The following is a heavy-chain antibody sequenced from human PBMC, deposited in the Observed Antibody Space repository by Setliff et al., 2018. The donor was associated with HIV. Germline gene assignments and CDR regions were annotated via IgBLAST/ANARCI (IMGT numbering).Heavy chain of an antibody. CDR1: GFTFSSYW. V-gene: IGHV3-74*01. J-gene: IGHJ6*03. D-gene: IGHD3-3*01. CDR2: INSDGSST. Sequence: PGGSLRLSCAASGFTFSSYWMYWVRQAPGKGLVWVSRINSDGSSTSYADSVKGRFTISRDNAKNTLFLQMNSLRVEDTAVYYCAKGSGKITIYYYYMDVWGKGTTVTVS. CDR3: AKGSGKITIYYYYMDV.